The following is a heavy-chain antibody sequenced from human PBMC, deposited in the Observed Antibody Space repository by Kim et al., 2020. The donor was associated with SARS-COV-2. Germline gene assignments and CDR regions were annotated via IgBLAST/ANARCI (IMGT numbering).Heavy chain of an antibody. V-gene: IGHV4-34*01. CDR2: INHSGST. Sequence: SETLSLTCAVYGGSFSGYYWSWIRQPPGKGLEWIGEINHSGSTNYNPSLKSRVTISVDTSKNQFSLKLSSVTAADTAVYYCARGQNRYCIGGSCYFDYWGQGTLVTVSS. J-gene: IGHJ4*02. D-gene: IGHD2-15*01. CDR3: ARGQNRYCIGGSCYFDY. CDR1: GGSFSGYY.